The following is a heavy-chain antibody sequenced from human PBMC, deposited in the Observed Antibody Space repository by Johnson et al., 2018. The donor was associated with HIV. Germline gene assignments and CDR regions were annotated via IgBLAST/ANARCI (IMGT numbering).Heavy chain of an antibody. J-gene: IGHJ3*02. CDR2: ISDSGDNT. CDR3: ASTRLGAFDI. V-gene: IGHV3-23*04. Sequence: EVQLVESGGGLVQPGGSLRLSCAASGFTFTTSAMSWVRQAPGKGLEWVSAISDSGDNTYYADSVRGRFTISRDNSRNTLYLQMDSLRVEDTAVYYCASTRLGAFDIWGQGTMVTVSS. D-gene: IGHD6-6*01. CDR1: GFTFTTSA.